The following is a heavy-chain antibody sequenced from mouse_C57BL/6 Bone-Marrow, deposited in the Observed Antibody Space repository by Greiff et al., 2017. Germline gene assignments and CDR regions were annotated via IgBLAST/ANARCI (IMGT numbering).Heavy chain of an antibody. V-gene: IGHV1-81*01. Sequence: QVQLQQSGAELARPGASVKLSCKASGYTFTSYGISWVKQRTGQGLEWIGEIYPRSGNTYYNEKFKGKATLTADKSSSKAYMELRSLTSEDSAVYFCAAWPTIVTYFDYWGQGTTLTVSS. CDR3: AAWPTIVTYFDY. CDR1: GYTFTSYG. CDR2: IYPRSGNT. J-gene: IGHJ2*01. D-gene: IGHD2-5*01.